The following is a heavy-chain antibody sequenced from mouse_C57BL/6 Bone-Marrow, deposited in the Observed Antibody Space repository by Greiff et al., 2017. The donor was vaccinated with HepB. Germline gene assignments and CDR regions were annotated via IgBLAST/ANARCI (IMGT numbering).Heavy chain of an antibody. D-gene: IGHD1-1*01. V-gene: IGHV1-81*01. CDR2: IYPRSGNT. J-gene: IGHJ2*01. CDR3: ARDHYGSRDY. CDR1: GYTFTSYG. Sequence: VKLVESGAELARPGASVKLSCKASGYTFTSYGISWVKQRTGQGLEWIGEIYPRSGNTYYNEKFKGKATLTADKSSSTAYMELRSLTSEDSAVYFCARDHYGSRDYWGQGTTLTVSS.